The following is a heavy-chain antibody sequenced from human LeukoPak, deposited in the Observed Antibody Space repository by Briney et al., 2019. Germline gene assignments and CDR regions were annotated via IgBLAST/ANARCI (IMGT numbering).Heavy chain of an antibody. CDR3: ARMHTGSYGPYYFMDV. V-gene: IGHV3-48*01. CDR2: ITSSRSAT. D-gene: IGHD1-26*01. J-gene: IGHJ6*03. Sequence: GGSLRLSCAASGFTFSDYTMNWIRQAPGKVLEWVSYITSSRSATYYADSVKGRFTISRDNGKNSLYLQMHSLRAADTAVYYCARMHTGSYGPYYFMDVWGKGTTVTVSS. CDR1: GFTFSDYT.